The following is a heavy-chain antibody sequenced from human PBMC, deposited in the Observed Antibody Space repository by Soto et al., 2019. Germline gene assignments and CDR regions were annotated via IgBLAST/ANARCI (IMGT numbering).Heavy chain of an antibody. J-gene: IGHJ4*02. CDR3: AKASVRYPYSDS. D-gene: IGHD1-20*01. CDR1: EFSFDDYA. V-gene: IGHV3-23*01. CDR2: ITYTGVST. Sequence: EAQLLESGGDLVQPGGSLRLSCEASEFSFDDYAMSWVRHAPGKGLEWVSSITYTGVSTYYVDSVKGRFTISRDNSKDTLYLQMNSLRAEDTAIYYCAKASVRYPYSDSWGQGTLVTVSS.